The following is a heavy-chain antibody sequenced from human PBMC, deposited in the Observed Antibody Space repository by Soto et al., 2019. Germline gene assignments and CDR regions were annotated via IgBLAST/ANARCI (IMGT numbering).Heavy chain of an antibody. Sequence: PGGSLRLSCAASGFTSSSYAMHWVRQAPGKGLEWVAVISYDGSNKYYADSVKGRFTISRDNSKNTLYLQMNSLRAEDTAVYYCARMDMTTVTTDAFDIWGQGTMVTVSS. D-gene: IGHD4-17*01. CDR2: ISYDGSNK. CDR1: GFTSSSYA. CDR3: ARMDMTTVTTDAFDI. J-gene: IGHJ3*02. V-gene: IGHV3-30-3*01.